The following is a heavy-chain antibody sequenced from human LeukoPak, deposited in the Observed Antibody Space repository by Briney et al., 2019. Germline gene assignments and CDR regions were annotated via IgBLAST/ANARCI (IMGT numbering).Heavy chain of an antibody. D-gene: IGHD3-10*01. Sequence: RAGGSLRLSCAASGFTFSSYGMHWVRQAPGKGLEWVAVIWYDGSNKYYADSVKGRFTISRDNSKNTLYLQMNSLRAEDTAVYYCARESQMVRGVPNWFDPWGQGTLVTVSS. CDR2: IWYDGSNK. J-gene: IGHJ5*02. CDR1: GFTFSSYG. CDR3: ARESQMVRGVPNWFDP. V-gene: IGHV3-33*01.